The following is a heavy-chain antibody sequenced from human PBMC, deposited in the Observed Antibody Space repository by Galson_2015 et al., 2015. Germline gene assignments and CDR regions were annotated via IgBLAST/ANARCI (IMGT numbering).Heavy chain of an antibody. V-gene: IGHV3-11*06. Sequence: SLRLSCAASGFTFSDYYMSWIRQAPGKGLEWVSYIISSSSYTNYADSVKGRFTISRDNAKNSLYLQMNSLRAEDTAVYYCAREHVAVAGKSFDYWGQGTLVTVSS. CDR1: GFTFSDYY. CDR3: AREHVAVAGKSFDY. CDR2: IISSSSYT. D-gene: IGHD6-19*01. J-gene: IGHJ4*02.